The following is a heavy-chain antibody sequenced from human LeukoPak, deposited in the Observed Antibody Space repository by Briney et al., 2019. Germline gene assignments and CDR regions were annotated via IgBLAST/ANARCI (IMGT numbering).Heavy chain of an antibody. CDR3: ASLGYSIKPYYMDV. Sequence: SETLSLTCTVSGASTSAYYWSWIRQPPGKGLEWIGYIYSSGSTNYNPSLKSRVTISVDTSKNQFSLKLSSVTAADTAVYYCASLGYSIKPYYMDVWGKGTTVTVSS. D-gene: IGHD6-13*01. CDR1: GASTSAYY. V-gene: IGHV4-59*01. J-gene: IGHJ6*03. CDR2: IYSSGST.